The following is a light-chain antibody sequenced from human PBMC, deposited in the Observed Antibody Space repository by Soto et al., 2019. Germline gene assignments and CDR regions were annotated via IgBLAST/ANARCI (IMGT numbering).Light chain of an antibody. J-gene: IGKJ1*01. Sequence: EIVMTQSPATLSVSPGERATLSCRASQSVSYNLAWYQHKPGQAPRLLIYGPSTRATGIPARFSGSGSGTEFTLTISSLQSEDFAVYYCQQYNNWPPSTFGQGTKVDIK. CDR3: QQYNNWPPST. V-gene: IGKV3-15*01. CDR1: QSVSYN. CDR2: GPS.